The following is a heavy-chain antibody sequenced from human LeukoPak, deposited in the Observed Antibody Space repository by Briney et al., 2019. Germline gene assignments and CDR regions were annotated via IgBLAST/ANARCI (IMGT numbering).Heavy chain of an antibody. J-gene: IGHJ6*02. CDR1: GFTFSSYA. D-gene: IGHD1-26*01. Sequence: GGSLRLSCSASGFTFSSYAMHWVRQAAGKGLEYVSAISSNGGSTYYADSVKGRFTISRDNFKNTLYLQMSSLRAEDTAVYYCVKAVGAKGDYYYYYGMDVWGQGTTVTVSS. CDR2: ISSNGGST. CDR3: VKAVGAKGDYYYYYGMDV. V-gene: IGHV3-64D*09.